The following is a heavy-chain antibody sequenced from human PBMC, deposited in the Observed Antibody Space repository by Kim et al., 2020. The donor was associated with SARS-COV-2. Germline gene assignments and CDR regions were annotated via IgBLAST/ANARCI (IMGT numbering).Heavy chain of an antibody. V-gene: IGHV3-30*18. CDR3: AKNYGSGSLNFGMDV. D-gene: IGHD3-10*01. CDR2: ISYDGSNK. Sequence: GGSLRLSCAASGFTFSSYDMHWVRQAPGKGLEWVAVISYDGSNKYYADSVKGRFTISRDKSKNTLYLQMNSLRVEDTAVYYCAKNYGSGSLNFGMDVWG. CDR1: GFTFSSYD. J-gene: IGHJ6*02.